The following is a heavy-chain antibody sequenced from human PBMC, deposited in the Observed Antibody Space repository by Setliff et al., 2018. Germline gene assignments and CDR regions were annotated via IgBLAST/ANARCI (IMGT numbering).Heavy chain of an antibody. V-gene: IGHV4-34*01. CDR3: AREQWLDPPGYYYMDV. Sequence: ASETLSLTCAVYGGSFSGYYWSWIRQPPGKRLEWIGEINHSGSTNYNPSLKSRVTISVDTSKNQFSLKLNSVTAADMAVYYCAREQWLDPPGYYYMDVWAKGTTVTVSS. CDR2: INHSGST. D-gene: IGHD6-19*01. J-gene: IGHJ6*03. CDR1: GGSFSGYY.